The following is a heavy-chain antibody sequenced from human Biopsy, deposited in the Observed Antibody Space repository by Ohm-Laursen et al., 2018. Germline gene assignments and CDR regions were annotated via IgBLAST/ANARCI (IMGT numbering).Heavy chain of an antibody. D-gene: IGHD3-3*01. V-gene: IGHV3-11*01. J-gene: IGHJ6*02. CDR3: ARMGRNLEWIHYYYYGMDV. CDR2: ISRSGSII. CDR1: GFTFSDYY. Sequence: SLRLSCTASGFTFSDYYMSWVRQAPGQGLEWLSYISRSGSIIDYADSVKGRFTISRDNAQNTLYLQMNSLRADDTAVYYCARMGRNLEWIHYYYYGMDVWGQGTTVTVSS.